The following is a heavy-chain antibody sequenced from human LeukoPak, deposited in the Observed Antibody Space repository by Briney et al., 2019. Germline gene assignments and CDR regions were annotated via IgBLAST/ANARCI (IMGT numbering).Heavy chain of an antibody. D-gene: IGHD2-15*01. CDR3: EKDSHLDV. Sequence: TSETLSLTCTVSGGSISGTDLYWGWIRQLPGKGLEWIGNIHSIGNTFCNPSLKSRVTISVDTSKNQFSLKLSSVTAADTAVYYCEKDSHLDVWGHGTTVTVSS. CDR2: IHSIGNT. J-gene: IGHJ6*02. CDR1: GGSISGTDLY. V-gene: IGHV4-39*01.